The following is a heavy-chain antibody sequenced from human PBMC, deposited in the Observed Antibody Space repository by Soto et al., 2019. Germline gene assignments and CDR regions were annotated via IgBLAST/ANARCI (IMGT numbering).Heavy chain of an antibody. D-gene: IGHD3-3*01. V-gene: IGHV4-34*01. CDR3: AKGGRFTDGPGGYTWFDP. J-gene: IGHJ5*02. CDR2: INHSGSS. CDR1: GGSLSGYY. Sequence: LSLTCAVFGGSLSGYYWSWIRQSPGKGLEWIGEINHSGSSNYNPSLKSRVTISVDTSKNQFSLRLDSVTAAETAVYYCAKGGRFTDGPGGYTWFDPWGQGTLVTVSS.